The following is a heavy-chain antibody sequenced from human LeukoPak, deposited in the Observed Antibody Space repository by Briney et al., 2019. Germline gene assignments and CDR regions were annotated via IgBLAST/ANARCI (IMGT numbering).Heavy chain of an antibody. CDR3: ARWECDY. Sequence: PGGSLRLSCAASGFTFGSYGMHWVRQAPGKGLEWVAVIWFDGSNKYYADSVKGRFTISRDNSKDTLYLQMNSLRAEDTAVYYCARWECDYWGQGTLVTVSP. CDR1: GFTFGSYG. V-gene: IGHV3-33*01. CDR2: IWFDGSNK. J-gene: IGHJ4*02. D-gene: IGHD1-26*01.